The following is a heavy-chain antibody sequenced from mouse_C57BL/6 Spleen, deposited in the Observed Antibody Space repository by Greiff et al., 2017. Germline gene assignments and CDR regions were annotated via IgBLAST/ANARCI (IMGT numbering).Heavy chain of an antibody. Sequence: VQLKQSGPGLAKPSQTLSLSCSVTGYSITSDYWNWIRKFPGNKLEYMGYISYSGSTSYNPSPKSRISITPDTSTNQYYLQLNSVTTEDTATYYCARSYYGSSYDYAMDYWGQGTSVTVSS. V-gene: IGHV3-8*01. CDR3: ARSYYGSSYDYAMDY. J-gene: IGHJ4*01. CDR2: ISYSGST. D-gene: IGHD1-1*01. CDR1: GYSITSDY.